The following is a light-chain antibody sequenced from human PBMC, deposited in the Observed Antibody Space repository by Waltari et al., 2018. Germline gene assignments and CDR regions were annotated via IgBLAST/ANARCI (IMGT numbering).Light chain of an antibody. J-gene: IGKJ1*01. V-gene: IGKV3-15*01. Sequence: EIVMTQSPATLSLSSGERATLSCRASQTVGSNLAWYQQKPGQAPRLLIYSASTRDTGIPPRFSGRGSGTEFTLTISSLQSEDFAVYYCQQYNDWPQTFGQGTKVEIK. CDR2: SAS. CDR3: QQYNDWPQT. CDR1: QTVGSN.